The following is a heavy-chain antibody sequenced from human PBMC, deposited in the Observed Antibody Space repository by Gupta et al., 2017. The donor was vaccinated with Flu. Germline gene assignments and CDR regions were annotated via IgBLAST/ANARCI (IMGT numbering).Heavy chain of an antibody. D-gene: IGHD1-7*01. V-gene: IGHV3-30*19. CDR2: IGYDGSTI. Sequence: QVPFVESGGGVVQPGGSLRLYCAASGFTFSTYAMHWVRQTPGKGLEWVEMIGYDGSTIYYADSVKGRFIISRDNPRSTLFLQMNSLRAEDTAVYYCARGRTTRTIKRGYFDYWGQGSLVTVSS. J-gene: IGHJ4*02. CDR1: GFTFSTYA. CDR3: ARGRTTRTIKRGYFDY.